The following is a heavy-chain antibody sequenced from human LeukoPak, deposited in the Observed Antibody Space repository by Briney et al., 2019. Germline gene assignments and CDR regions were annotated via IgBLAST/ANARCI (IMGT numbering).Heavy chain of an antibody. CDR3: ARAPENRKSSWNYFDY. Sequence: GASVKVSCKASGYTFTNYYIHWVRQAPGQGLEWLGMINPSGGTTSYTLNFHGRVALTRDMSTSTVYMYLSSLTFEDTDVYYCARAPENRKSSWNYFDYWGQGTLVTVSS. J-gene: IGHJ4*02. D-gene: IGHD2-2*01. V-gene: IGHV1-46*01. CDR1: GYTFTNYY. CDR2: INPSGGTT.